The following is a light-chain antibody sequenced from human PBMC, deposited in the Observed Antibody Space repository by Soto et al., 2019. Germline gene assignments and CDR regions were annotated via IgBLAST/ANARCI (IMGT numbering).Light chain of an antibody. CDR2: AAS. V-gene: IGKV1-27*01. Sequence: DIQMTQSPSSLSASVGDRVTITCRASQGIGNNLAWYKQKPGKVPNLLIYAASTLHSGVPSRFSGSESETDFTLSISSLQPEDVATYYCQKYDSVPWTFGQGTKM. J-gene: IGKJ1*01. CDR1: QGIGNN. CDR3: QKYDSVPWT.